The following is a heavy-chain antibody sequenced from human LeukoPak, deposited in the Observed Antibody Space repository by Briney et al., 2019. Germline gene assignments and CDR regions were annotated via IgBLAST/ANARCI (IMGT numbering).Heavy chain of an antibody. D-gene: IGHD2-15*01. CDR3: ARIRYCSGGSCYRIDAFDI. CDR1: GYTFTSYD. CDR2: MNPNSGNT. Sequence: ASVKVSCKASGYTFTSYDINWMRQATGQGLEWMGWMNPNSGNTGYAQKFQGRVTMTRNTSISTAYMELSSLRSEDTAVYYCARIRYCSGGSCYRIDAFDIWGQGTMVTVSS. J-gene: IGHJ3*02. V-gene: IGHV1-8*01.